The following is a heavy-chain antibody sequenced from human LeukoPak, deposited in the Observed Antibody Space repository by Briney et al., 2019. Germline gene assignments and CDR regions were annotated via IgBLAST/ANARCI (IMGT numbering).Heavy chain of an antibody. CDR1: GGSVSSNGYF. CDR3: ARDSSFTIPLGLDY. J-gene: IGHJ4*02. Sequence: PSETLSLTCTVSGGSVSSNGYFWNWIRQPPGKGLEWIGYIYNRGSTNYNPSLKSRVTISVDTSKNQFSLKLSSVTAADTAVYYCARDSSFTIPLGLDYWGQGTLVTVSS. CDR2: IYNRGST. V-gene: IGHV4-61*08. D-gene: IGHD3-3*01.